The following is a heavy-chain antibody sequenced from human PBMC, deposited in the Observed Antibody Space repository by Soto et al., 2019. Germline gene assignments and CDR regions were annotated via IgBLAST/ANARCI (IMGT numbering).Heavy chain of an antibody. CDR2: INPNGGGT. D-gene: IGHD2-15*01. CDR3: ARGLVVVAASLNYFDY. Sequence: ASVKVSCKASGYTFTGYYMHWVRQAPGQGLEWMGWINPNGGGTNYAQKFQGWVTMTRDTSISTAYMELSRLRSDDTAVYYCARGLVVVAASLNYFDYWGQGTLVTVSS. J-gene: IGHJ4*02. V-gene: IGHV1-2*04. CDR1: GYTFTGYY.